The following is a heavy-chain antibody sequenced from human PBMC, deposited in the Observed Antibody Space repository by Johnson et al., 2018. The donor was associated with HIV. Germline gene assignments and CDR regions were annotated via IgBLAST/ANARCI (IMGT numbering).Heavy chain of an antibody. CDR2: ISYDGSNQ. J-gene: IGHJ3*02. CDR1: GFAFSNYA. Sequence: QVQLVESGGGVVQPGGSLRLSCAASGFAFSNYAMHWVRQAPGKGLEWMAIISYDGSNQYYADSVKGRFTISRDSAKNTLYLQMNSLRAEDTAVYYCARVQVAMATIGYAFDIWGQGTMVTVSS. D-gene: IGHD5-12*01. V-gene: IGHV3-30-3*01. CDR3: ARVQVAMATIGYAFDI.